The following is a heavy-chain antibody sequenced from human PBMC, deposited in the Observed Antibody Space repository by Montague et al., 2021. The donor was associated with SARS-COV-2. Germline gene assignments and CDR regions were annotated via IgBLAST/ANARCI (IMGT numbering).Heavy chain of an antibody. Sequence: SLRLSYAVSGFSLTDNGMFWVRQAPGKGLEWVAVIWSDGSHKNYGDSVKGRFTVSRDISTNTLFLLMSSLRVDDTAVYYCVESGGGTFFETWGQGTLVTVSA. J-gene: IGHJ5*02. D-gene: IGHD1-26*01. V-gene: IGHV3-33*02. CDR1: GFSLTDNG. CDR2: IWSDGSHK. CDR3: VESGGGTFFET.